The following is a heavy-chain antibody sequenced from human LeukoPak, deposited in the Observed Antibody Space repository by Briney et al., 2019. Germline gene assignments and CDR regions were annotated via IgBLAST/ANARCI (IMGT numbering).Heavy chain of an antibody. CDR3: AKGSSGYYNWFDP. V-gene: IGHV3-9*01. J-gene: IGHJ5*02. D-gene: IGHD3-22*01. CDR2: ISWNSGSI. CDR1: GFTFDDYA. Sequence: GGSLRLSCAASGFTFDDYAMHWVRQAPRKGLEWVSGISWNSGSIGYADSVKGRFTTSRDNAKNSLYLQMNSLRAEDTALYYCAKGSSGYYNWFDPWGQGTLVTVSS.